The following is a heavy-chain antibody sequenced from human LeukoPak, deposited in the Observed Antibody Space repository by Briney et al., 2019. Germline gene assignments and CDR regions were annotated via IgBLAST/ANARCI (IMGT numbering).Heavy chain of an antibody. CDR1: GYNFTSYW. CDR3: ATAKAVAGPSGAFDI. CDR2: IYPGDSDT. Sequence: GASLQISGKGSGYNFTSYWIGGVRQVPGKGLEWMGIIYPGDSDTRDSPSFQGQVTISADKSISTAYLQWSSLKASDTAMYYCATAKAVAGPSGAFDIWGQGTMVTVSS. D-gene: IGHD6-19*01. V-gene: IGHV5-51*01. J-gene: IGHJ3*02.